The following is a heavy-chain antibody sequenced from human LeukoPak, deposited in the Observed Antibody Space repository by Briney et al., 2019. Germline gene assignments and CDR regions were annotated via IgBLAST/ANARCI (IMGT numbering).Heavy chain of an antibody. V-gene: IGHV1-2*02. Sequence: ASVKVSCKASGYTFTGYYMHWVRQAPGQGLEWMGWINPNSGGTNYAQKFQGRVTMTRDTSISTAYVELSRLRSDDTAVYYCARVRGYYYYYGVDVWGQGTTVTVSS. J-gene: IGHJ6*02. CDR3: ARVRGYYYYYGVDV. CDR1: GYTFTGYY. CDR2: INPNSGGT.